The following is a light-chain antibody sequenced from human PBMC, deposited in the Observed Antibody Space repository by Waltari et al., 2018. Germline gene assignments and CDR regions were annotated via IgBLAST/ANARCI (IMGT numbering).Light chain of an antibody. J-gene: IGKJ5*01. CDR3: QQDNNGPPIT. CDR2: GAS. V-gene: IGKV3-15*01. CDR1: QSVRSN. Sequence: EIVMTQSPATLSVSPGERATLSCRASQSVRSNFAWYQQKPGQAPRLLIYGASTRATGIPARFSGSGSGTEFTLTISSLQSEDFAVYYCQQDNNGPPITFGQGTRLEIK.